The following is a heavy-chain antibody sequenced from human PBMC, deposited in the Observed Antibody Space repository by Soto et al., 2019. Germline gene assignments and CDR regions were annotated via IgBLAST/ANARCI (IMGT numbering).Heavy chain of an antibody. CDR3: ARGVTMVRGVIHTPYFDY. J-gene: IGHJ4*02. CDR2: IYYSGST. D-gene: IGHD3-10*01. Sequence: QVQLQESGPGLVKPSQTLSLTCTVSGGSISSGGYYWSWIRQHPGKGLEWIGYIYYSGSTYYNPSDKSRVTISVXPTXXQXSLKLSSVTAADTAVYYCARGVTMVRGVIHTPYFDYWGQGTLVTVSS. V-gene: IGHV4-31*03. CDR1: GGSISSGGYY.